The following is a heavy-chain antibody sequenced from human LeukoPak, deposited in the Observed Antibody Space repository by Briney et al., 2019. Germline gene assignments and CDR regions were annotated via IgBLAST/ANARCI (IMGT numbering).Heavy chain of an antibody. CDR1: GFTFSSYA. Sequence: GGSLRLSCAASGFTFSSYAMHWVRQAPGKGLEWVATTSFDVSNKYYADSVKGRFTISRDNSKNTLYLQMNSLRTEDTAVYSCARGYCTSTSCYNDYWGQGTLVTVS. V-gene: IGHV3-30*04. J-gene: IGHJ4*02. CDR2: TSFDVSNK. CDR3: ARGYCTSTSCYNDY. D-gene: IGHD2-2*02.